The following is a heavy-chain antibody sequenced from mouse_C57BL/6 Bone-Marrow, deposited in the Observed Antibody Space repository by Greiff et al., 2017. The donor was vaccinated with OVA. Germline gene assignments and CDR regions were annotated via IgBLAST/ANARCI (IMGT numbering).Heavy chain of an antibody. CDR1: GFTFSDYY. CDR3: ARHDGYYVDY. CDR2: ISNGGGST. V-gene: IGHV5-12*01. Sequence: DVMLVESGGGLVQPGGSLKLSCAASGFTFSDYYMYWVRQTPEKRLEWVAYISNGGGSTYYPDTVKGRFTISRDNAKNTLYLQMSRLKSEDTAMYYCARHDGYYVDYWGQGTTLTVSS. J-gene: IGHJ2*01. D-gene: IGHD2-3*01.